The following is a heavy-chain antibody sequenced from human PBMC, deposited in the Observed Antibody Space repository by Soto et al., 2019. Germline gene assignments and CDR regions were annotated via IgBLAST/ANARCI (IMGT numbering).Heavy chain of an antibody. Sequence: GGSLRLSCAASGFTFSSYGMHWVRQAPGKGLEWVGRIKSKTDGGTTDYAAPVKGRFTISRDDSKNTLYLQMNSLKTEDTAVYYCTTEITMIVVVWGQGTLVTVSS. CDR3: TTEITMIVVV. CDR2: IKSKTDGGTT. D-gene: IGHD3-22*01. V-gene: IGHV3-15*01. CDR1: GFTFSSYG. J-gene: IGHJ4*02.